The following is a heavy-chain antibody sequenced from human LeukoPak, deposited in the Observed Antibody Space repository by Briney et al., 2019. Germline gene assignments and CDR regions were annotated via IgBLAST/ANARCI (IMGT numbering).Heavy chain of an antibody. Sequence: GGSLRLFCAASGFTFSSFEVNWVRQAPGKGLEWISHISHTFDIKYADSVKGRFTISRDNAKNSQYLQMTSLRAQDTGIYYCARSSGSYRPFDSWGQGTLVIVSS. CDR1: GFTFSSFE. CDR2: ISHTFDI. CDR3: ARSSGSYRPFDS. D-gene: IGHD3-22*01. V-gene: IGHV3-48*03. J-gene: IGHJ4*02.